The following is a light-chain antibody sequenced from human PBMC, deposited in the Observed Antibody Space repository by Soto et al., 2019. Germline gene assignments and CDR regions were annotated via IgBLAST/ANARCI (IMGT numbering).Light chain of an antibody. Sequence: QSALTQPASVSGSPGESITISCTGTSSDVGGYNYVSWYQQHPDKAPKLLIYEVTNRPSGVSNRFSASKSGNTASLTISGLQAEDEADYYCSSYTDFRTVVFGGGTKLTVL. J-gene: IGLJ2*01. CDR3: SSYTDFRTVV. CDR1: SSDVGGYNY. V-gene: IGLV2-14*01. CDR2: EVT.